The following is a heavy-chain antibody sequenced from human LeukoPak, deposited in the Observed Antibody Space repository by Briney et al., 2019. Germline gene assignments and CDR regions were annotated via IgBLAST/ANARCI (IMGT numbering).Heavy chain of an antibody. CDR2: INPNSGGT. V-gene: IGHV1-2*02. J-gene: IGHJ4*02. D-gene: IGHD2-2*01. CDR1: GYTFTGYY. Sequence: RASVKVSCKASGYTFTGYYMHWVRQAPGQGLEWMGWINPNSGGTNYAQKFQGRVTMTRDTSISTAYMELSRLRSDDTAVYYCATGRGYCSSTSCPPSPFDCWGQGTLVTVSS. CDR3: ATGRGYCSSTSCPPSPFDC.